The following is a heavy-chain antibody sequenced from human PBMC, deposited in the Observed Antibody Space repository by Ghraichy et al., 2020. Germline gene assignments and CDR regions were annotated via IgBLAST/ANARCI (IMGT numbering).Heavy chain of an antibody. J-gene: IGHJ4*02. CDR2: INSDRSST. Sequence: GGSLRLSCVASAFTFSSYWMHWVRQAPGKGLVWVSRINSDRSSTTYADSVKGRFTISRDNAKNTLYLQMNSLRAEDTAVYYCTRASSGYIFDYWGQGTLVTVSS. V-gene: IGHV3-74*01. D-gene: IGHD3-22*01. CDR1: AFTFSSYW. CDR3: TRASSGYIFDY.